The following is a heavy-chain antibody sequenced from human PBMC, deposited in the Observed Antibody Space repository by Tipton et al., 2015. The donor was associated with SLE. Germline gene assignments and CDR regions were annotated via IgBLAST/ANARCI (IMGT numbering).Heavy chain of an antibody. D-gene: IGHD6-6*01. V-gene: IGHV4-34*01. CDR1: GGSFSGYY. J-gene: IGHJ3*01. Sequence: TLSLTCAVYGGSFSGYYWSWIRQPPGKGLEWIGEINHSGSTNYNPSLKSRVTISVDTSKNQFSLKLSSVAATDTAIYYCARQSAGQLAGNAFDVWGQGTVVTVSS. CDR3: ARQSAGQLAGNAFDV. CDR2: INHSGST.